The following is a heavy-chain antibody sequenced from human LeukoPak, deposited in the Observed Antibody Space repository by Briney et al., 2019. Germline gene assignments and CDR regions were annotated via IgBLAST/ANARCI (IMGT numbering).Heavy chain of an antibody. CDR1: GLTFSSYG. CDR3: AKDREYQLLYYFDY. V-gene: IGHV3-30*18. J-gene: IGHJ4*02. CDR2: ISYDGSNK. Sequence: GGSLRLSCAASGLTFSSYGMHWVRQAPGKGLEWVAVISYDGSNKYYADSVKGRFTISRDNSKNTLYLQMNSLRAEDTAVYYCAKDREYQLLYYFDYWGQGTLVTVSS. D-gene: IGHD2-2*01.